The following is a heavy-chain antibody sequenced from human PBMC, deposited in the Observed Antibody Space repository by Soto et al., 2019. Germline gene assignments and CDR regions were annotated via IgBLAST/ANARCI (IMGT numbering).Heavy chain of an antibody. J-gene: IGHJ5*02. V-gene: IGHV3-9*01. CDR3: AKDSRDILTANWFDP. Sequence: GGSLRLSCAASGFTFDDYAMHWVRQAPGKGLEWVSGISWNSGSIGYADSVKGRFTISRDNAENSLYLQMNSLRAEDTALYYCAKDSRDILTANWFDPWGQGTLVTVSS. D-gene: IGHD3-9*01. CDR2: ISWNSGSI. CDR1: GFTFDDYA.